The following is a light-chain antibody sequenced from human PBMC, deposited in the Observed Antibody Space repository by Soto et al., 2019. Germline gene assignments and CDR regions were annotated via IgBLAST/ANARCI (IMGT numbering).Light chain of an antibody. Sequence: DIVLTQSPGTLSLSAGERATLSCRASQSVSSNYLAWYQQKPGQAPRLLIYGASSRATGIPDRFSGSGSGTDFTLTITGLEPEESAVYYCQQSDMFPYTFGQGTKLEIK. CDR1: QSVSSNY. CDR3: QQSDMFPYT. J-gene: IGKJ2*01. V-gene: IGKV3-20*01. CDR2: GAS.